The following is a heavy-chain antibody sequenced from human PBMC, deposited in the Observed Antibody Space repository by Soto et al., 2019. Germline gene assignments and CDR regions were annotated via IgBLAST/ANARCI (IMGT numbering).Heavy chain of an antibody. CDR2: ISAYNGNT. CDR1: GYTFTSYG. D-gene: IGHD3-16*02. Sequence: GASVKVSCKASGYTFTSYGISWVLQAPGQGLEWMGWISAYNGNTNYAQKLQGRVTMTTDTSTSTAYMELRSLRSDDTAVYYCARDRQAGDYDYVWGSYRYEIDYWG. V-gene: IGHV1-18*01. J-gene: IGHJ4*01. CDR3: ARDRQAGDYDYVWGSYRYEIDY.